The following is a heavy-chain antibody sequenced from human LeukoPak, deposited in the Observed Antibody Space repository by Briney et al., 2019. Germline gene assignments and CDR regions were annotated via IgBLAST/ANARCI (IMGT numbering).Heavy chain of an antibody. CDR3: AKDVSETYAAWGSCRSDY. CDR2: ITGSGGTT. CDR1: GFTFSSYA. J-gene: IGHJ4*02. Sequence: PGGSLRLSCEASGFTFSSYAMSWVRQAPGKGLEWVSSITGSGGTTYYADSVKGRFTISRDKSRNTLYVQMNSLRVEDTAIYYCAKDVSETYAAWGSCRSDYWGQGTLVTVSS. V-gene: IGHV3-23*01. D-gene: IGHD3-16*02.